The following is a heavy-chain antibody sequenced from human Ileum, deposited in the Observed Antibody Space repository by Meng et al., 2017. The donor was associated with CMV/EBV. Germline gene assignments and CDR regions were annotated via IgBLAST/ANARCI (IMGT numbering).Heavy chain of an antibody. Sequence: ASVKVSCKASGYTFSNYDINWVRQASGQGLEWMGGINPSSGNSGYADKFQGRVTMTRNTSISTVYMEVSGLKSADTGVYYCAREIINLDRMDVWGQGTTVTVSS. CDR1: GYTFSNYD. J-gene: IGHJ6*02. V-gene: IGHV1-8*01. CDR2: INPSSGNS. CDR3: AREIINLDRMDV.